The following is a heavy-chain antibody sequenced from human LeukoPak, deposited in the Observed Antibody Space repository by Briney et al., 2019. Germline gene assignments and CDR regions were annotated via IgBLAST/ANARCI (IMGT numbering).Heavy chain of an antibody. Sequence: VASVKVSCKASGGTFSSYAISWVRQAPGQGLEWMGRIIPIFGTANYAQKFQGRVTITTAESTSTAYMELSSLRSEDTAVYYCARGGDGYDYWGQGTLVTVSS. CDR2: IIPIFGTA. CDR1: GGTFSSYA. D-gene: IGHD5-24*01. J-gene: IGHJ4*02. V-gene: IGHV1-69*05. CDR3: ARGGDGYDY.